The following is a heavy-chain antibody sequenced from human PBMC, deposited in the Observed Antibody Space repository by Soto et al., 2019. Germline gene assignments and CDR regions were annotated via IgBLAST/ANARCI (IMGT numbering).Heavy chain of an antibody. Sequence: GASVKVSCKASGYTFTGYYRHWVRQAPGQGLEWMGWINPNSGGTNYAQKFQGWVTMTRDTSISTAYMELSRLRSDDTAVYYCARDGGVSSYYYYGMDVWGQGTTVTSP. V-gene: IGHV1-2*04. CDR1: GYTFTGYY. CDR2: INPNSGGT. J-gene: IGHJ6*02. CDR3: ARDGGVSSYYYYGMDV. D-gene: IGHD2-8*02.